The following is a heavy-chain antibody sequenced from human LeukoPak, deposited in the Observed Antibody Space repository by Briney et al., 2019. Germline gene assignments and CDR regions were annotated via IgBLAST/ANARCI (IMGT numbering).Heavy chain of an antibody. V-gene: IGHV3-53*01. CDR2: IYSGGST. CDR3: ARKSGYSNYNYFDS. D-gene: IGHD4-11*01. CDR1: GFTVSSNY. Sequence: GGSLRLSCAASGFTVSSNYMGWVRQAPGKGLEWGSVIYSGGSTHYADSVKGRFTISRDNSNNTLYLQMNSLRAEDTAVYYCARKSGYSNYNYFDSWGQGTLVTVSS. J-gene: IGHJ4*02.